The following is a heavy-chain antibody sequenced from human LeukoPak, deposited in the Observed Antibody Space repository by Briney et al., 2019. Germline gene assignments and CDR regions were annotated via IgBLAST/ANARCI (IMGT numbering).Heavy chain of an antibody. D-gene: IGHD3-9*01. J-gene: IGHJ4*02. CDR1: GYSFTSYW. CDR3: ARHYNYDILTGYSFDY. CDR2: IYPGDSDT. V-gene: IGHV5-51*01. Sequence: GESLQISCKGSGYSFTSYWIGWVRQLPGKGLEWMGIIYPGDSDTRYSPSFQGQVTISADKSISTAYLQWSSLKASDTAMYYCARHYNYDILTGYSFDYWGQGTLVTVSS.